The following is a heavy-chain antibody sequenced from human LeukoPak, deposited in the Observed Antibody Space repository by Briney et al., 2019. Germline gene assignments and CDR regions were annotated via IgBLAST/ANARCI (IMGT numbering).Heavy chain of an antibody. CDR2: ISGSTSST. J-gene: IGHJ4*02. D-gene: IGHD2-2*01. Sequence: PGGSLRLSCAASGFTFSSYSMNWVRQAPGKGLEWVSGISGSTSSTYYADSVKGRFTISRDNSKNMLYLQMNSLSAEDTAIYYCAKGLVDQPGDWGQGTLVTVSS. CDR1: GFTFSSYS. CDR3: AKGLVDQPGD. V-gene: IGHV3-23*01.